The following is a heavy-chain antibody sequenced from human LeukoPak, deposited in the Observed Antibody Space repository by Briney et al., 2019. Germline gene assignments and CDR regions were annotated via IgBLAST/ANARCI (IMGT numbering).Heavy chain of an antibody. CDR2: IYYSGST. Sequence: SETLSLTCTVSGGSISGYYWSWIRQPPGKGLEWIGYIYYSGSTNYNPSLKSRVTISVHTSKNQFSLKLSSVTAADTAVYFCARYDITSPTYFDYWGQGTLVTVSS. CDR1: GGSISGYY. V-gene: IGHV4-59*08. J-gene: IGHJ4*02. D-gene: IGHD3-9*01. CDR3: ARYDITSPTYFDY.